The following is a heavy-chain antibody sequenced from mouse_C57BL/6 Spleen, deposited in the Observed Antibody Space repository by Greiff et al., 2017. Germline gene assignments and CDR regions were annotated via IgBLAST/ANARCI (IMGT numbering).Heavy chain of an antibody. CDR1: GFNIKDDY. Sequence: EVQVVESGAELVRPGASVKLSCTASGFNIKDDYMHWVKQRPEQGLEWIGWIDPENGDTEYASKFQGKATITADTSSNTAYLQLSSLTSEDTAVYYCTTSQAHYFDYWGQGTTLTVSS. CDR3: TTSQAHYFDY. V-gene: IGHV14-4*01. CDR2: IDPENGDT. J-gene: IGHJ2*01. D-gene: IGHD3-2*02.